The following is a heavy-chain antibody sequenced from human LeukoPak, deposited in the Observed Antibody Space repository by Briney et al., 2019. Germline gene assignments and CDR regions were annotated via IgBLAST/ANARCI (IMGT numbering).Heavy chain of an antibody. D-gene: IGHD5-24*01. CDR3: TRAGVMASIVYFDY. Sequence: GGSLRLSCAASGFTFSSYAMHWVRQAPGKGLEWVAVISYDGSNKNYVDSVKGRFTISRDNSKNTLYLQMNSLRAEDTAVYYCTRAGVMASIVYFDYWGQGTLVTVSS. CDR2: ISYDGSNK. J-gene: IGHJ4*02. CDR1: GFTFSSYA. V-gene: IGHV3-30-3*01.